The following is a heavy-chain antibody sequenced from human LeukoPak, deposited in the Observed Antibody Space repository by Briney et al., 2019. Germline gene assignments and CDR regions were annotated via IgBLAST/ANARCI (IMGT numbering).Heavy chain of an antibody. CDR1: GFTFSNYA. CDR3: AKNFASAWNYYMDV. J-gene: IGHJ6*03. Sequence: GGSLRLSCTASGFTFSNYAMGWVRQAPGKGLQWVSDIRASGDTTHYADSMKGRFTISRDNSKNTLYLQMNSLRAEDTAVYYCAKNFASAWNYYMDVWGKGTTVTVSS. V-gene: IGHV3-23*01. D-gene: IGHD6-19*01. CDR2: IRASGDTT.